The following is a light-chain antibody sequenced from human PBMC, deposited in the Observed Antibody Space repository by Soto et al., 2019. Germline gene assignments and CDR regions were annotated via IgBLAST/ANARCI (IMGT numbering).Light chain of an antibody. V-gene: IGKV3-20*01. Sequence: EMVLTQSPGTLSLSPGERVILSCRASQSVSSSSLAWYQQKPGQAPRLLIYAASSRATGIPDRFGGSGSGTDFTLTISRLEPEDFALYYCQQYGRSPMYTVGQGTKLEIK. CDR1: QSVSSSS. CDR2: AAS. CDR3: QQYGRSPMYT. J-gene: IGKJ2*01.